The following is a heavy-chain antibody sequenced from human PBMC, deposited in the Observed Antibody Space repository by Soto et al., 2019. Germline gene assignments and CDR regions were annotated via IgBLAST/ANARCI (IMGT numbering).Heavy chain of an antibody. Sequence: VQLVESEGDLVQPGGSLRLSCAASGFTISSYEMNWVRQAPGKGLEWVSYISSTGTSMDYADSVKGRFTISRDNAKNSLHLQLNSLRDEDTAVYYCARETHFIDYWGQGTLVSVSA. CDR1: GFTISSYE. J-gene: IGHJ4*02. CDR2: ISSTGTSM. CDR3: ARETHFIDY. V-gene: IGHV3-48*03.